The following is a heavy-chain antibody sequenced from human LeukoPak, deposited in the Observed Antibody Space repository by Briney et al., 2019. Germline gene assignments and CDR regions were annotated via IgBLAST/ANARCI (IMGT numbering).Heavy chain of an antibody. D-gene: IGHD3-3*01. Sequence: SETLSLTCTVSGGSISSYYWSWIRQPAGKGLEWIGRIYTSGSTNYNPSLKSRVTMSVDTSKNQFSLKLSSVTAADTAVYYCVSTAYNDFWSGRPGYFDYWGQGTLVTVSS. CDR2: IYTSGST. V-gene: IGHV4-4*07. J-gene: IGHJ4*02. CDR3: VSTAYNDFWSGRPGYFDY. CDR1: GGSISSYY.